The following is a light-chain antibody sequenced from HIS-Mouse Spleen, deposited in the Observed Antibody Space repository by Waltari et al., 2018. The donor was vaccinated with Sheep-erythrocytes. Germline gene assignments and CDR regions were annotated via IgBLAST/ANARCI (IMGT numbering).Light chain of an antibody. Sequence: QSALTQPASVSGSPGQSITIACTGTSSDVGSYNLFSWYQQPPGKAPKLMIYEGSQRPSGVSNRFSGSKSGNTASLTISGLQAEDEADYYCCSYAGSSTPWVFGGGTKLTVL. CDR2: EGS. V-gene: IGLV2-23*01. CDR1: SSDVGSYNL. J-gene: IGLJ3*02. CDR3: CSYAGSSTPWV.